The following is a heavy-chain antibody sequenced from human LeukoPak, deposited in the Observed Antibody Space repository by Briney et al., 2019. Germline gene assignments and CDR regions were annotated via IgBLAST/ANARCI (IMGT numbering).Heavy chain of an antibody. CDR3: AREPLKGTAAGIADY. J-gene: IGHJ4*02. CDR1: GGSISSYY. D-gene: IGHD6-13*01. Sequence: SSETLSLTCTVSGGSISSYYWSWIRQPPGKGLEWIGYIYYSGSTNYNPSLKSRVTISVDTSKNQFSLKLSSVTAADTAVYYCAREPLKGTAAGIADYWGQGTLVTVSS. V-gene: IGHV4-59*01. CDR2: IYYSGST.